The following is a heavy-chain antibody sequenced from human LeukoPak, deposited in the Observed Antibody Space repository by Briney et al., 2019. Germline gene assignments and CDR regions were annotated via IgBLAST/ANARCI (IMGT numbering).Heavy chain of an antibody. V-gene: IGHV3-64*01. J-gene: IGHJ4*02. CDR2: ISSNGGST. Sequence: GGSLRLSCAASGFTFSSYAMHWVRQAPGKGLEYVSAISSNGGSTYYANSVKGRFTISRDNSKNTLYLQMGSLRAEDMAVYYCARDSPGHPYDILPGYGYFDYWGQGTLVTVSS. CDR3: ARDSPGHPYDILPGYGYFDY. CDR1: GFTFSSYA. D-gene: IGHD3-9*01.